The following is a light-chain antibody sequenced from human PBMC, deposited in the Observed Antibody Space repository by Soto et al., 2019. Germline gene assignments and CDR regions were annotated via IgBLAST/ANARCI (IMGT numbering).Light chain of an antibody. J-gene: IGKJ1*01. V-gene: IGKV3-15*01. Sequence: EIVMTQSPATLSVSPGERATLSCRASQSVSSNLDWYQQKPGRAPRLLIYGASTRVTGVPGRFSGSGSGTEFSLTIRSLQSEHFAAYYCQQYNNWPPWAFGQGTKVQIK. CDR2: GAS. CDR1: QSVSSN. CDR3: QQYNNWPPWA.